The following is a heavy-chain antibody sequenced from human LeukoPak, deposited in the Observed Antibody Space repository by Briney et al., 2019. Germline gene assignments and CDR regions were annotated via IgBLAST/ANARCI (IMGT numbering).Heavy chain of an antibody. J-gene: IGHJ5*02. V-gene: IGHV6-1*01. Sequence: PSQTLSLTCAISGDSVSSNSVTWNWIRQSPSRGLEWLGRTYCRSTWYNGYAVSVRGRITVNPDTSKNQFSLHLNSVTPEDTAVYYCARRLTQYDCFDPWGQGILVTVSS. CDR3: ARRLTQYDCFDP. D-gene: IGHD2-2*01. CDR2: TYCRSTWYN. CDR1: GDSVSSNSVT.